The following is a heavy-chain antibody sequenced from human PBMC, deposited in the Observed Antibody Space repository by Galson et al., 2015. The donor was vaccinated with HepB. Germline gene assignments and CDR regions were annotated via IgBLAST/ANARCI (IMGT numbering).Heavy chain of an antibody. Sequence: ETLSLTCSVSGYSMSSYMWTWIRQPPGKGLEWIGYTYYSGSSNYNPSLKSRVTISLDTSKNQFSLKLNSVTDADTAVYFCASGVTGSYNYYFDYWGQGVPVSVSS. V-gene: IGHV4-59*01. D-gene: IGHD5-24*01. CDR1: GYSMSSYM. CDR3: ASGVTGSYNYYFDY. CDR2: TYYSGSS. J-gene: IGHJ4*02.